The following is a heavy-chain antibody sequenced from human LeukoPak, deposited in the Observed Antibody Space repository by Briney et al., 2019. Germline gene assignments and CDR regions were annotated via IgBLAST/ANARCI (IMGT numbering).Heavy chain of an antibody. CDR3: ARAYYGMDV. V-gene: IGHV4-61*02. CDR1: GGSISSGRSY. J-gene: IGHJ6*02. Sequence: SPSLSLTCPVSGGSISSGRSYWSWLRQPAGKGLEWIGRIYISGSTNYNPSLKCRVTISVDTSKNQFTRKLSAVTAADTAVYCCARAYYGMDVWGQGTTVTVSS. CDR2: IYISGST.